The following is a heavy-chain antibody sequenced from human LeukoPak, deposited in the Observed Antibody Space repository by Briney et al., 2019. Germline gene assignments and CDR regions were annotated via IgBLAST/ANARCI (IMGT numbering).Heavy chain of an antibody. D-gene: IGHD2-15*01. J-gene: IGHJ4*02. CDR2: INPNSGGT. Sequence: AASVKVSCKASGYTFTGYYMHWVRQAPGQGLEWMGWINPNSGGTNYAQKFQGRVTTTRDTSISTAYMELSRLRSDDTAVYYCARDPPRAGGYYFDYWGQGTLVTVSS. V-gene: IGHV1-2*02. CDR3: ARDPPRAGGYYFDY. CDR1: GYTFTGYY.